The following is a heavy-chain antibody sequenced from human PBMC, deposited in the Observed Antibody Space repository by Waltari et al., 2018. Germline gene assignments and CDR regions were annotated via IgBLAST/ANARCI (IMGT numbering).Heavy chain of an antibody. V-gene: IGHV4-59*01. CDR1: GGSISSYY. CDR2: IYYSGST. Sequence: QVQLQESGPGLVKPSETLSLTCTASGGSISSYYWSWLRQPPGKGLVWIGYIYYSGSTNYNPSLKSRVTISVDTSKNQFSLKLSSVTAADTAVYYCARDRGSSSFRNYYYMDVWGKGTTVTVSS. CDR3: ARDRGSSSFRNYYYMDV. D-gene: IGHD6-6*01. J-gene: IGHJ6*03.